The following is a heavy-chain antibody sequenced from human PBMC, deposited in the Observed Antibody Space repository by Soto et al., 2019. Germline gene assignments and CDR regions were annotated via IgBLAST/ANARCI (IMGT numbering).Heavy chain of an antibody. D-gene: IGHD3-10*01. V-gene: IGHV4-59*01. CDR2: IYYLGST. J-gene: IGHJ4*02. CDR3: ARDGYDGSGSPYPAY. CDR1: GGSMSEYF. Sequence: PLETLSLTCSVSGGSMSEYFWSWIRQSPGKGLEWIGYIYYLGSTDYNPSLKSRVTISVDTSKRQFSLRLTSVTAADTAVYYCARDGYDGSGSPYPAYWGPGTQVTVSS.